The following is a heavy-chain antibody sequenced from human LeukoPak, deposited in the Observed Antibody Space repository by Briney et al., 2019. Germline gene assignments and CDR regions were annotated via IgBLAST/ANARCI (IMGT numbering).Heavy chain of an antibody. CDR1: GFTFSSYS. Sequence: GGSLRLSCAASGFTFSSYSMNWVRQAPGKGLEWVSSISSSSSYIYYADSVKGRFTISRDNAKNSLYLQMNSLRAEHTAVYYCARDLGGYSYGSDPDYWGQGTLVTVSS. D-gene: IGHD5-18*01. V-gene: IGHV3-21*01. CDR3: ARDLGGYSYGSDPDY. CDR2: ISSSSSYI. J-gene: IGHJ4*02.